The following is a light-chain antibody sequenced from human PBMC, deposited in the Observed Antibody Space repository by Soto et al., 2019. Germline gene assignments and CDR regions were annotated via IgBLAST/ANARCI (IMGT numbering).Light chain of an antibody. Sequence: EIVLTQSPGTLSLSPGEGATLSCRASQSVSSSYIAWYQQRPGQTPSLLIYGASARATGIPDRVTGSGSGPHFTLTISRLEPGDFAVYYCQHFGGTTFTFGQGTRLEIK. V-gene: IGKV3-20*01. CDR3: QHFGGTTFT. CDR2: GAS. CDR1: QSVSSSY. J-gene: IGKJ5*01.